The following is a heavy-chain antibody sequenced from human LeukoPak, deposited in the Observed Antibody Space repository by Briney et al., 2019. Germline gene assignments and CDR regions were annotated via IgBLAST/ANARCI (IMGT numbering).Heavy chain of an antibody. D-gene: IGHD3-10*01. CDR1: GFTFDDYA. V-gene: IGHV3-9*01. CDR2: ISWNSGSI. CDR3: ARKGDYYGSGSYAFAFDI. Sequence: PGGSLRLSCAASGFTFDDYAMHWVRHAPGKGLEWVSGISWNSGSIGYADSVKGRFTISRDNSKNTLYLQMNSLRAEDTAVYYCARKGDYYGSGSYAFAFDIWGQGTMVTVSS. J-gene: IGHJ3*02.